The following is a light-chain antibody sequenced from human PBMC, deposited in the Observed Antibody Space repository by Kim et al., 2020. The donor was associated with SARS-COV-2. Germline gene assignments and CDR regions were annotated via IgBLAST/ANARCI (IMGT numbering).Light chain of an antibody. J-gene: IGKJ5*01. Sequence: PGDGATLSCRASQSVTRNNLAWYQQRPGQAPRLLIYAASRRAAGIPDRFSGSGSGADFTLTISRLEPEDFAVYYCQQYGGSPSLTFGQGTRLAIK. V-gene: IGKV3-20*01. CDR3: QQYGGSPSLT. CDR1: QSVTRNN. CDR2: AAS.